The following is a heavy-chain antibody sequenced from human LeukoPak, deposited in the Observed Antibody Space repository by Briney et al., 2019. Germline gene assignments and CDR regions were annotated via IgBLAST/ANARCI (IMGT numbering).Heavy chain of an antibody. Sequence: GGSLRLSYAASGFTFSVYAMNWVRQAPGKGLEWVSYINSESTDILYAGSVKGRFTISRDLAKNSVYLQMNSLRAEDTAVYYCARDPGQWLAPDYWGQGTLVTVSS. D-gene: IGHD6-19*01. CDR1: GFTFSVYA. V-gene: IGHV3-21*05. CDR3: ARDPGQWLAPDY. J-gene: IGHJ4*02. CDR2: INSESTDI.